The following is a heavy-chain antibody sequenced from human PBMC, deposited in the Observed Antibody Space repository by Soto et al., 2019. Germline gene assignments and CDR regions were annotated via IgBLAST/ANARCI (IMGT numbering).Heavy chain of an antibody. CDR2: IRSKAYGGTT. D-gene: IGHD3-9*01. V-gene: IGHV3-49*03. CDR1: GFTFGDYA. Sequence: GGSLRLSCTASGFTFGDYAMSWFRQAPGKGLEWVGFIRSKAYGGTTEYAASVKGRFTISRDDSKSIAYLQMNSLKTEDTAVYYCTRESGDVYYDILTGYYYYFDYWGQGTLVTVSS. J-gene: IGHJ4*02. CDR3: TRESGDVYYDILTGYYYYFDY.